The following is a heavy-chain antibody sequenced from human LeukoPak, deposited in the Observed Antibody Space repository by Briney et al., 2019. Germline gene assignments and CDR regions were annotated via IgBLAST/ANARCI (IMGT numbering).Heavy chain of an antibody. Sequence: PSETLSLTCAVSGYSISSGYYWGWLRQPPGKGLEWIMSIYHSGSTYYNPSLKIRVTISVDTSKNQFSLKLSSVTAADTAVYYCATCITMVRGVIQYWYFDLWGRGTLVTVSS. CDR3: ATCITMVRGVIQYWYFDL. CDR1: GYSISSGYY. V-gene: IGHV4-38-2*01. D-gene: IGHD3-10*01. CDR2: IYHSGST. J-gene: IGHJ2*01.